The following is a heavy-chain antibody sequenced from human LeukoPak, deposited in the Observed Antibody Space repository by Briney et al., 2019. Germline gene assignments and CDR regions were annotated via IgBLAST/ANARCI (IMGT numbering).Heavy chain of an antibody. D-gene: IGHD6-13*01. Sequence: GGSLRLSCAASGFTFNNFWMHWVRHAPGKGLVWISRINSDGRNTNYADSVKGRFNISRDDAKNTLYLQMNGLRAEDTAVYYCAAAVAAAPGAYWGQGTLVTVSS. V-gene: IGHV3-74*01. CDR1: GFTFNNFW. J-gene: IGHJ4*02. CDR3: AAAVAAAPGAY. CDR2: INSDGRNT.